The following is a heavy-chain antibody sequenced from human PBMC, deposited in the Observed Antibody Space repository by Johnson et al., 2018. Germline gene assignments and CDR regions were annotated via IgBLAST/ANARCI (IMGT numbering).Heavy chain of an antibody. V-gene: IGHV3-48*01. CDR2: ISSSSSTI. D-gene: IGHD7-27*01. CDR3: AKESGSAGDYYMDV. Sequence: VQLQESGGGLVQXGGSXRLXCAASGFTFSSYSMTWVRQAPGKGLEWISYISSSSSTIYYAASGKGRFTVSRDNAKNSLYLKRNSLRAEDTAVYYCAKESGSAGDYYMDVWGKGTTVTVSS. J-gene: IGHJ6*03. CDR1: GFTFSSYS.